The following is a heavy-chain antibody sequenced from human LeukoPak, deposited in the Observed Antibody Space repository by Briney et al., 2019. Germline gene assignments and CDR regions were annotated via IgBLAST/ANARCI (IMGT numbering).Heavy chain of an antibody. CDR1: GYTFTGYY. CDR3: ARDLRSTSVWFDP. D-gene: IGHD2-2*01. CDR2: INPNSGGT. Sequence: ASVKVSCKASGYTFTGYYMHWVRQAPGQGLEWMGWINPNSGGTNYAQKFQGRVTMTRDTSISTAYMELSRLRSDDTAVYYCARDLRSTSVWFDPWGQGTLVTVSS. V-gene: IGHV1-2*02. J-gene: IGHJ5*02.